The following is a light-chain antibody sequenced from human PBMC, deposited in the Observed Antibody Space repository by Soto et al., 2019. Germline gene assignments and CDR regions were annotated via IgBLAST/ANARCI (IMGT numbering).Light chain of an antibody. CDR2: EVN. CDR1: SXDIGAYDY. Sequence: QSALTQPASLSGSPGQSITISCTGTSXDIGAYDYVSWFQEHPGKAPKLMIYEVNNRPSGVSNRFSGSKSGNTAYLIISGHEVDDEAEYFCLSFTSSSTHVFGTGTKVTVL. V-gene: IGLV2-14*01. J-gene: IGLJ1*01. CDR3: LSFTSSSTHV.